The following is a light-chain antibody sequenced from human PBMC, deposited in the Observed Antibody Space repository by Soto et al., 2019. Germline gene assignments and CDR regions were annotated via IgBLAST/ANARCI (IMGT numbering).Light chain of an antibody. J-gene: IGLJ2*01. CDR1: TSDVGGYNY. CDR2: DVS. Sequence: QSALTQPRSVSGSPGQSVTISCTGTTSDVGGYNYVSWYQQHPGKAPKVVIYDVSERPSGVPDRFSGSKSGNTASLTISGLQAEDEADYYCCSYAGSYSVVFGGGTKLTVL. V-gene: IGLV2-11*01. CDR3: CSYAGSYSVV.